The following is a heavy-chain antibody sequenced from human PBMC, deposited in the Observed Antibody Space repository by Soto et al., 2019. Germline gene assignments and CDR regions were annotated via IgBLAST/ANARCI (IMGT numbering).Heavy chain of an antibody. D-gene: IGHD4-17*01. CDR1: GCTFTNAW. CDR2: IKSKTDGGTT. Sequence: GVLRLSCASAGCTFTNAWMSGVRQAPGKGLEWVGRIKSKTDGGTTDYAAPVKGRFTISRDDSKNTLYLQMNSLKTEDTAVYYCTTARGTYGAEYFQHWGQGTLVTVSS. V-gene: IGHV3-15*01. J-gene: IGHJ1*01. CDR3: TTARGTYGAEYFQH.